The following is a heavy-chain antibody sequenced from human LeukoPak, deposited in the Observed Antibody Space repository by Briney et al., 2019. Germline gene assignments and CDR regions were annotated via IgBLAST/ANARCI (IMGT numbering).Heavy chain of an antibody. CDR1: GYTFTSYY. CDR2: ISATNGST. J-gene: IGHJ3*02. CDR3: ARPSLTGTTLFRAFDI. V-gene: IGHV1-18*04. Sequence: ASVKVSCKASGYTFTSYYMHWVRQAPGQGLEWMGWISATNGSTHYAQKLQGRVTMTTDTSTSTAYMELRSLRSDDTAVYYCARPSLTGTTLFRAFDIWGQGTMVTVSS. D-gene: IGHD1-20*01.